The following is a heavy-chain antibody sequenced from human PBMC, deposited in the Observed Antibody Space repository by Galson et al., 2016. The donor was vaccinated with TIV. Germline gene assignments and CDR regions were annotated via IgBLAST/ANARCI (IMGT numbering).Heavy chain of an antibody. V-gene: IGHV4-59*01. CDR3: ARDFTDSSGYYHTHWYFDL. J-gene: IGHJ2*01. CDR1: GGSISSYY. D-gene: IGHD3-22*01. Sequence: ETLSLTCTVSGGSISSYYWSWIRQPPGKGLEWIGYIYYSGSTSYNPSLKSRVTISVDTSKNQFSLKLSSVTAADTAVYYCARDFTDSSGYYHTHWYFDLWGRGTLVTVSS. CDR2: IYYSGST.